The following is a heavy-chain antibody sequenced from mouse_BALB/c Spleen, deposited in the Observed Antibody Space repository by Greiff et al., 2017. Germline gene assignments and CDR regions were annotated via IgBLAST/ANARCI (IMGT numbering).Heavy chain of an antibody. D-gene: IGHD2-10*02. CDR3: ARGVYGNYLAY. J-gene: IGHJ3*01. CDR2: INSNGGST. CDR1: GFTFSSYG. V-gene: IGHV5-6-3*01. Sequence: EVMLVESGGGLVQPGGSLKLSCAASGFTFSSYGMSWVRQTPDKRLELVATINSNGGSTYYPDSVKGRFTISRDNAKNTLYLQMSSLKSEDTAMYYCARGVYGNYLAYWGQGTLVTVSA.